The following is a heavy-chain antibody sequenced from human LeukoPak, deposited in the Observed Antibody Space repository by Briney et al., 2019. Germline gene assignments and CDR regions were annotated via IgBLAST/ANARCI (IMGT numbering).Heavy chain of an antibody. Sequence: PSETLSLTCTVSGGSISSYYWSWLRQPPGKGLEWIGYIYYSGSTNYNPSLKSRVTISVDTSKNQFSLKLSSVTAADTAVYYCARGEGAYCGGDCPFDPWGQGTLVTVSS. CDR3: ARGEGAYCGGDCPFDP. D-gene: IGHD2-21*01. J-gene: IGHJ5*02. V-gene: IGHV4-59*01. CDR1: GGSISSYY. CDR2: IYYSGST.